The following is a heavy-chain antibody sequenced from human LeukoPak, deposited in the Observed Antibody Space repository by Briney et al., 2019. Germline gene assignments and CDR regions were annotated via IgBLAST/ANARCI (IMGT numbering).Heavy chain of an antibody. CDR2: ISGDGGTI. J-gene: IGHJ6*02. CDR3: ARMATGAAGGALDV. Sequence: GGSLRLSCAASGFTLRPYAMQWVRQAPGKGLEYVASISGDGGTISYPDSVKGRFAISRDNSKNTVYLQMGRLRTEDMGVYYCARMATGAAGGALDVWGQGTTVIVS. V-gene: IGHV3-64*02. CDR1: GFTLRPYA. D-gene: IGHD1-1*01.